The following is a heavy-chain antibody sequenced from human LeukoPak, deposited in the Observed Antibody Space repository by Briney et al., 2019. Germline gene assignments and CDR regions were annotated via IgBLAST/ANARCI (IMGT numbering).Heavy chain of an antibody. J-gene: IGHJ4*02. CDR1: GLTVSSKY. CDR3: ARVGGDRVAY. V-gene: IGHV3-53*01. Sequence: GGSLRLSCAASGLTVSSKYMSWVRQAPGKGLEWVSVMYNNGNTHYADSVKGRFTISRDNAKNTLYLQMNSLRPEDTAVYYCARVGGDRVAYWGQGTLVTVSA. D-gene: IGHD4-17*01. CDR2: MYNNGNT.